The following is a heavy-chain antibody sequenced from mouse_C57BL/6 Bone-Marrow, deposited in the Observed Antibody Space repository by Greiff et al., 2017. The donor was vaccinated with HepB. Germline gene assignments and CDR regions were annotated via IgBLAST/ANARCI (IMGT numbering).Heavy chain of an antibody. CDR1: GFNIKDDY. J-gene: IGHJ4*01. D-gene: IGHD1-1*01. CDR3: TTDGSSWGDY. CDR2: IDPENGDT. V-gene: IGHV14-4*01. Sequence: EVQLQQSGAELVRPGASVKLSCTASGFNIKDDYMHWVKQRPEQGLEWIGWIDPENGDTEYASKFQGKATITADTASNTAYLQLSSLTSEDTAVYYCTTDGSSWGDYWGQGTSVTVSS.